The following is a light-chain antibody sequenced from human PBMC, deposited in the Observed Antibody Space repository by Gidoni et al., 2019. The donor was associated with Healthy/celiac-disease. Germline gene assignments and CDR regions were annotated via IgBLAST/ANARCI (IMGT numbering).Light chain of an antibody. Sequence: QSALTPPPSASGSPGQSVTISCTGTSRDVGGYNYVSWYQQHPGKAPKLMIYEVSKRPSGVPDRFSGSKSGNPASLTVSGLQAEDEADYYCSSYAGSNNHVVFGGGTKLTVL. CDR3: SSYAGSNNHVV. V-gene: IGLV2-8*01. J-gene: IGLJ2*01. CDR1: SRDVGGYNY. CDR2: EVS.